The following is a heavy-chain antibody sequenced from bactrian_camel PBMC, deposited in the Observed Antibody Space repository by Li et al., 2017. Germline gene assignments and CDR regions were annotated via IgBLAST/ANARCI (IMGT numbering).Heavy chain of an antibody. CDR3: AARTVYYRCPGLPDTNRADFNY. CDR1: GFTVSRQW. V-gene: IGHV3S1*01. CDR2: INSDGDTI. Sequence: HVQLVESGGGSVQAGGSLTLSCAASGFTVSRQWMYWLRQAPGKGLEWVTSINSDGDTIYYQNSVKGRFAISQNSAENTLYLQMNSLNADDSAMYYCAARTVYYRCPGLPDTNRADFNYWGQGTQVTVS. J-gene: IGHJ4*01. D-gene: IGHD6*01.